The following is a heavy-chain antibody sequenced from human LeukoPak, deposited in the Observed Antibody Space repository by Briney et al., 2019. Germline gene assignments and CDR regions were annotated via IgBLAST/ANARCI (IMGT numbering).Heavy chain of an antibody. D-gene: IGHD1-26*01. CDR1: GGSISSSSYY. CDR2: IYYSGST. J-gene: IGHJ1*01. CDR3: ARVLERGGSYAFQH. V-gene: IGHV4-39*07. Sequence: SETLSLTCTVSGGSISSSSYYWGWIRQPPGKGLEWIGSIYYSGSTYYNPSLKSRVTISVDTSKNQFSLKLSSVTAADTAVYYCARVLERGGSYAFQHWGQGTLVTVSS.